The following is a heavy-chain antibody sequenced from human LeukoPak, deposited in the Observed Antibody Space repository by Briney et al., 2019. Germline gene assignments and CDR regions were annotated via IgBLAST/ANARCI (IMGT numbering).Heavy chain of an antibody. Sequence: GGSLRLSCAASGFTFSSYSMNWVRQAPGKGLEWVSGISGSGGATYYADSVKGRFTISRDNSKNTLYLQMNSLRAEDTAVYYCARGKGYSSSWYNPDYWGQGTLVTVSS. D-gene: IGHD6-13*01. CDR2: ISGSGGAT. J-gene: IGHJ4*02. V-gene: IGHV3-23*01. CDR3: ARGKGYSSSWYNPDY. CDR1: GFTFSSYS.